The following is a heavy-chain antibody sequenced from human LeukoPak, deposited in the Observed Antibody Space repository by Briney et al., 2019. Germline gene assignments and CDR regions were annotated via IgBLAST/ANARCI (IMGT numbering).Heavy chain of an antibody. CDR3: ARDALQGSINWFDP. D-gene: IGHD3-3*02. Sequence: SETLSLTCTASGGSISSYYWSWIRQPAGKGLEWIGRIYTSGSTNYNPSLKSRVTMSVDTSKNQFSLKLSSVTAADTAVYYCARDALQGSINWFDPWGQGTLVTVSS. CDR1: GGSISSYY. V-gene: IGHV4-4*07. J-gene: IGHJ5*02. CDR2: IYTSGST.